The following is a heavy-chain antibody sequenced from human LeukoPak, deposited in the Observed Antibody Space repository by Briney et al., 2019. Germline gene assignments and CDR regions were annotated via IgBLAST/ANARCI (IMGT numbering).Heavy chain of an antibody. CDR2: ISYDGSNK. D-gene: IGHD3-22*01. CDR1: GFTFSSYG. V-gene: IGHV3-30*18. Sequence: PGGSLRLSCAASGFTFSSYGMHWVRQAPGKGLEWVAVISYDGSNKYYADSVKGRFTISRDNSKNTLYLQMNSLRAEDTAVYYCAKVGVTRIVVGTGGFFDYWGQGPLVTVSS. J-gene: IGHJ4*02. CDR3: AKVGVTRIVVGTGGFFDY.